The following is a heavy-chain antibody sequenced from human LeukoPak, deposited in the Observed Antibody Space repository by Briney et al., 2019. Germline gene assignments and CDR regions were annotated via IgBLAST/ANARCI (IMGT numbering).Heavy chain of an antibody. CDR2: WRYDGSP. D-gene: IGHD6-19*01. CDR3: VVTQKWLAFDY. Sequence: SETLSLTCAVSGGSISGRYWSWLRQPPGKGLEWLANWRYDGSPNYTPSLESRATISLDTSKNQFSLRLTSVTAADTAVYYCVVTQKWLAFDYWGQGILVTVSS. V-gene: IGHV4-59*08. CDR1: GGSISGRY. J-gene: IGHJ4*02.